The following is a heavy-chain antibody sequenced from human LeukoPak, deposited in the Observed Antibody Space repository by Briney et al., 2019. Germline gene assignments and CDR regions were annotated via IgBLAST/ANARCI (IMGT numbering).Heavy chain of an antibody. Sequence: GGSLRLFCAASGFTFSSYSMSWVRQAPGKGLEWVSSISSSSSYIYYADSVKGRFTISRDNAKNSLYLQMNSLRAEDTAVYYCARDPPLWYSSSRWDAFDIWGQGTMVTVSS. D-gene: IGHD6-6*01. V-gene: IGHV3-21*01. CDR2: ISSSSSYI. CDR3: ARDPPLWYSSSRWDAFDI. CDR1: GFTFSSYS. J-gene: IGHJ3*02.